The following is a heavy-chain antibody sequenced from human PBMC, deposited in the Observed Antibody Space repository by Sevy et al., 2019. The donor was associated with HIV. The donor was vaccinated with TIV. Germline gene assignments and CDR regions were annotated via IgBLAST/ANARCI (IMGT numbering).Heavy chain of an antibody. CDR3: AGENAWGRGYS. J-gene: IGHJ4*02. Sequence: SETLSLTCTVSGGSITSLYWNWIRQPPGKGLEWIAHIYYNGHINYNPSLKSRVTLSLDTSKNQFSLSLSSVTAADTAMYYCAGENAWGRGYSWGQGTLVTVSS. D-gene: IGHD1-26*01. CDR2: IYYNGHI. CDR1: GGSITSLY. V-gene: IGHV4-59*08.